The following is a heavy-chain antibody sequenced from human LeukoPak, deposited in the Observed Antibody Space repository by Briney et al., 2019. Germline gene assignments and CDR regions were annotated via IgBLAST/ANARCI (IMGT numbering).Heavy chain of an antibody. Sequence: SETLSLTCAVYGGSFSGYYWSWIRQPPGRGLEWIGKINHSGSTNYNPSLKSRVTISVDTSKNQFSLKLSSVTAADTAVYYCARGIGSSWYNWFDPWGQGTLVTVSS. CDR3: ARGIGSSWYNWFDP. J-gene: IGHJ5*02. V-gene: IGHV4-34*01. D-gene: IGHD6-13*01. CDR1: GGSFSGYY. CDR2: INHSGST.